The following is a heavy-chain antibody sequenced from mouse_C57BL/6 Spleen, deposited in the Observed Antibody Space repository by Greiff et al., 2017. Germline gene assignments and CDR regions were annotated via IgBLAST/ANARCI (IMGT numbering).Heavy chain of an antibody. J-gene: IGHJ2*02. V-gene: IGHV14-3*01. Sequence: VQLKQSVAELVRPGASVKLSCTASGFNIKNSYMHWVKQRPEQGLEWIGRIDPANGNTKYAPKFQGKATITADTASNTAYLQLSRLTSEDTAIAYWALDSSLDYWGQGTSLTVSS. D-gene: IGHD2-12*01. CDR2: IDPANGNT. CDR1: GFNIKNSY. CDR3: ALDSSLDY.